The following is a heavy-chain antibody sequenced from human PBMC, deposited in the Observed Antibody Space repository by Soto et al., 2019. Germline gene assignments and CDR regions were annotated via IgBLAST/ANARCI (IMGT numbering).Heavy chain of an antibody. J-gene: IGHJ4*02. V-gene: IGHV2-5*02. Sequence: QITLKESGPTLVKPTQTLTLTCTFSGFSLSTSGVGVGWIRQPPGMALEWLALIYWDDDKRYSPSLKSRLTITKDTSKNQVVLTMTNMDPVDTATYYCAQTTSSWYPFDYWGQGTLVTVSS. CDR2: IYWDDDK. CDR3: AQTTSSWYPFDY. D-gene: IGHD6-13*01. CDR1: GFSLSTSGVG.